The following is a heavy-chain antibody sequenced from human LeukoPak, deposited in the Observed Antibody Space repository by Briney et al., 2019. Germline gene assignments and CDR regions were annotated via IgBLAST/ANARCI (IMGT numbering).Heavy chain of an antibody. V-gene: IGHV4-59*01. D-gene: IGHD2-15*01. CDR3: ARDQGGEVAASDY. CDR1: GGSINNYY. CDR2: VYYTGST. Sequence: SETLSLTCTVSGGSINNYYWTWIRQPPGKGLECIGYVYYTGSTYYNPSLKSRVTISVDTSKNQFSLKLSSVTAADTAVYYCARDQGGEVAASDYWGQGTLVTVSS. J-gene: IGHJ4*02.